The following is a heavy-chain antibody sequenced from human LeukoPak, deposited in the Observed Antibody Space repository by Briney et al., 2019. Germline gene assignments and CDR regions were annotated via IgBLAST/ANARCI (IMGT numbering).Heavy chain of an antibody. CDR1: GFTFSNAY. CDR2: IKSKAHGGTT. D-gene: IGHD6-13*01. Sequence: GGSLRLSCAASGFTFSNAYMSWVRQAPGKGLEWVGRIKSKAHGGTTEYAAPVKGRFTISRDDSKNTLFLQMNSPQTEDAALYYCATYSSSYYYFVYWGQGTLVTVSS. CDR3: ATYSSSYYYFVY. V-gene: IGHV3-15*01. J-gene: IGHJ4*02.